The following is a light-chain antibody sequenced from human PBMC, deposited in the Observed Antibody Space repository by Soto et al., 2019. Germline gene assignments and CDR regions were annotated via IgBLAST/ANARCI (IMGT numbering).Light chain of an antibody. CDR2: AAS. J-gene: IGKJ2*01. CDR3: QQSYSTLYT. V-gene: IGKV1-39*01. CDR1: QSISSY. Sequence: DLQMTQSPSSLSASVGDRVTITCRASQSISSYFNWYQQKPGKAPKLLIYAASSLQSGVPSRFSGSGSGTDFTLTISSLQPEDFATYYCQQSYSTLYTFGQGTKLEIK.